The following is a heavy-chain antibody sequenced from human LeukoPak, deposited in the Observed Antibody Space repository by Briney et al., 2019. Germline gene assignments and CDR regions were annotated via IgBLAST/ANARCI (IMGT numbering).Heavy chain of an antibody. CDR1: GYTFTSYA. Sequence: ASVTVSCKASGYTFTSYAMHWVRQAPGQRLEWMGWINAGNGNTKYSQEFQGRVTITRDTSASTAYMELSSLRSEDMAMYYCATQILLCHYYWGQGTLVTVSS. V-gene: IGHV1-3*03. D-gene: IGHD2/OR15-2a*01. CDR3: ATQILLCHYY. J-gene: IGHJ4*02. CDR2: INAGNGNT.